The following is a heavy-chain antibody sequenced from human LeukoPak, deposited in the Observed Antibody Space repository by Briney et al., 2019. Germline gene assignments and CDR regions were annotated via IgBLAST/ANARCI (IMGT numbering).Heavy chain of an antibody. D-gene: IGHD6-19*01. V-gene: IGHV6-1*01. CDR2: TYYRSKCYN. CDR3: ARDLHPSHSSGWYGGFDY. CDR1: GDSVSSNSAA. Sequence: SQTLSLTCAISGDSVSSNSAAWNWIRQSPSRGLEWLGRTYYRSKCYNDYAVSVKSRITINPDTSKNQFSLQLNSVTPEDTAVYYCARDLHPSHSSGWYGGFDYWGQGTLVTVSS. J-gene: IGHJ4*02.